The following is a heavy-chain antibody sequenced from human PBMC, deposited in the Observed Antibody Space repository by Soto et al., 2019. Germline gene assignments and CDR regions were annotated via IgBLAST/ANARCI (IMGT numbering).Heavy chain of an antibody. D-gene: IGHD6-13*01. J-gene: IGHJ4*02. V-gene: IGHV3-23*01. CDR2: ISGSGGST. CDR3: VTWYSSSWYAPAYDY. CDR1: GFTLSSYA. Sequence: PGGSLRLSCAASGFTLSSYAMSWVRQAPGKGLEWVSTISGSGGSTYYADSVKGRFTISSDNSKNTLYLQMNSLRAEDTAVYYCVTWYSSSWYAPAYDYWGQGTLVTV.